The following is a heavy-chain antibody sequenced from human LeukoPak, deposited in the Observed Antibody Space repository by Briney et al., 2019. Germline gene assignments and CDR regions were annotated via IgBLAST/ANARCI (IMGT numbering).Heavy chain of an antibody. J-gene: IGHJ6*03. CDR1: GFTFTGYA. CDR2: ISSSSSYI. CDR3: TRHSATTPYYYYYMDV. Sequence: GGSLRLSCAASGFTFTGYAMSWVRQAPGKGLEWVSSISSSSSYIYYADSVKGRFTISRDNAKNSLYLQMNSLKTEDTAVYYCTRHSATTPYYYYYMDVWGKGTTVTVSS. D-gene: IGHD4-17*01. V-gene: IGHV3-21*04.